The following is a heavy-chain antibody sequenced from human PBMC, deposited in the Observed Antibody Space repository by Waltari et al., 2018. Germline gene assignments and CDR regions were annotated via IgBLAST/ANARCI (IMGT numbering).Heavy chain of an antibody. CDR3: ARDTSYYYGSGSYYVN. CDR1: GGTFSSYA. J-gene: IGHJ4*02. Sequence: QVQLVQSGAEVKKPGSSVKVSCKASGGTFSSYAISWVRQAPGQGLEWMGGISPIFGTANYAQKFQGRVTITADESTSTAYMELSSLRSEDTAVYYCARDTSYYYGSGSYYVNWGQGTLVTVSS. CDR2: ISPIFGTA. D-gene: IGHD3-10*01. V-gene: IGHV1-69*01.